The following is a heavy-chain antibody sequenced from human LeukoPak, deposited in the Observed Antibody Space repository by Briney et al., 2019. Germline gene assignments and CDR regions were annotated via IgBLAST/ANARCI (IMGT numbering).Heavy chain of an antibody. Sequence: PGGSLRLSCAASGFTFSSYWMHWVRQAPGKGLVWVSRIISDGSSTSYADSVKGRFTISRDNAKNTLYLQMNSLRAEDTAVYYCVGSGYYPNWFDPWGQGTLVTVSS. V-gene: IGHV3-74*01. J-gene: IGHJ5*02. CDR3: VGSGYYPNWFDP. D-gene: IGHD3-3*01. CDR2: IISDGSST. CDR1: GFTFSSYW.